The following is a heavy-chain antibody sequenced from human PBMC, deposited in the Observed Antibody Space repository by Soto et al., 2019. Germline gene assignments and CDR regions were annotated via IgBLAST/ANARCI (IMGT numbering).Heavy chain of an antibody. V-gene: IGHV4-39*01. CDR1: GGSISSSSYY. D-gene: IGHD3-10*01. CDR3: ARGRYYYGWFDP. CDR2: IYYSGST. J-gene: IGHJ5*02. Sequence: SETLSLTCTVSGGSISSSSYYGGWIRQPPGKGLEWIGSIYYSGSTYYNPSLKSRVTISVDTSKNQFSLKLSSVTAADTAVYYCARGRYYYGWFDPWGQGTLVTVSS.